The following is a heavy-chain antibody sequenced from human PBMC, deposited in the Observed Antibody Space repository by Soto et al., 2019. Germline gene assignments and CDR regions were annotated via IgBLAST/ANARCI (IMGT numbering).Heavy chain of an antibody. J-gene: IGHJ4*02. CDR3: ARTYSSSWSPFDY. CDR1: GGSFSGYY. D-gene: IGHD6-13*01. Sequence: QVQLQQWGAGLLKPSETLSLTCAVYGGSFSGYYWSWIRQPPGKGLEWIGEINHSGSTNYNPSLQSRVATSLDTSKNQFSLKLSSVTAADTAVYYCARTYSSSWSPFDYWGQGTLVTVSS. V-gene: IGHV4-34*01. CDR2: INHSGST.